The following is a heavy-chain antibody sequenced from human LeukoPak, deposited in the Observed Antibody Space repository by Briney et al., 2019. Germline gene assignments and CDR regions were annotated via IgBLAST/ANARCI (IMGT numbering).Heavy chain of an antibody. V-gene: IGHV3-13*01. CDR1: GFTFSSYD. J-gene: IGHJ4*02. D-gene: IGHD1-1*01. CDR3: AKTVIDTTHFDC. CDR2: IGTAGDT. Sequence: GGSLRLSCAASGFTFSSYDMHWVRQATGKGLEWVSAIGTAGDTYYPGSVKGRFTISRENAKNSLYLQMNSLRAEDTAVYYCAKTVIDTTHFDCWGQGTLVTVSP.